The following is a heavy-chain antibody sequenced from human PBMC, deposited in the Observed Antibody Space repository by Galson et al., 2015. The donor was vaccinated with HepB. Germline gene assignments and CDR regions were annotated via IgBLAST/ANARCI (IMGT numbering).Heavy chain of an antibody. CDR2: ITWNSGRV. CDR3: AKDLTDGDFWSGSYTGGLDP. J-gene: IGHJ5*02. Sequence: SLRLSCAASGFPFDDYAMHWVRQVPGKGLQWVSGITWNSGRVGYADSVKGRFTISRDNAKNSLYLQMNNLRTEDTAFYYCAKDLTDGDFWSGSYTGGLDPWGQGTLVTVSS. CDR1: GFPFDDYA. V-gene: IGHV3-9*01. D-gene: IGHD3-3*01.